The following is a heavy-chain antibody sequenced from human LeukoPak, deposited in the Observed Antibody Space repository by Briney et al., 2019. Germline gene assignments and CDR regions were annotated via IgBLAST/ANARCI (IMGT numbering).Heavy chain of an antibody. V-gene: IGHV1-8*01. CDR3: ARGRRYCSGGTCYYYYMDV. J-gene: IGHJ6*03. CDR1: GYTFTSYD. D-gene: IGHD2-15*01. Sequence: ASVKVSCKASGYTFTSYDINWVRQATGQGLEWMGWMNPNSGNTDYAQNFQGRVTMTRNTSISTAYMELSSLRSEDTAVYYCARGRRYCSGGTCYYYYMDVWGKGTTVTISS. CDR2: MNPNSGNT.